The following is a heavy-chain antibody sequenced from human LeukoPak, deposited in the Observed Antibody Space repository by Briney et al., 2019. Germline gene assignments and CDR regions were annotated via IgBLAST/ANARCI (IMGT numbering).Heavy chain of an antibody. Sequence: QPGGSLRLSCSASGFTFSSYAMHWVRPAPGKGLEYVSAISSNGGSTYYADSVKGRFTISRDNSKNTLYLQMSSLRAEDTAVYYCVKLYSVYDSPFDCWGQGTLVTVSS. CDR3: VKLYSVYDSPFDC. CDR1: GFTFSSYA. J-gene: IGHJ4*02. D-gene: IGHD5/OR15-5a*01. V-gene: IGHV3-64D*06. CDR2: ISSNGGST.